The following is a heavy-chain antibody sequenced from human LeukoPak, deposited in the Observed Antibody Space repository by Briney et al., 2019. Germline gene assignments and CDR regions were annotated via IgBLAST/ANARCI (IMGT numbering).Heavy chain of an antibody. CDR1: GFTFSIYG. J-gene: IGHJ4*02. V-gene: IGHV3-33*01. Sequence: GGSLRLSCAASGFTFSIYGMHWVRQAPGKGLEWVAVIWYDGSNKYYADSVKGRFTISRDNSKNTLYLQMNSLRAEDTAVYYCAREVGHYDSSGYFDYWGQGTLVTVSS. CDR3: AREVGHYDSSGYFDY. CDR2: IWYDGSNK. D-gene: IGHD3-22*01.